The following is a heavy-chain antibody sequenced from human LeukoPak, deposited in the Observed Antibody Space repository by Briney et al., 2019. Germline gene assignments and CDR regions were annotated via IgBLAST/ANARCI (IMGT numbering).Heavy chain of an antibody. V-gene: IGHV3-23*01. J-gene: IGHJ4*02. CDR3: AKQSYARSLGE. Sequence: GGSLRLSCATSGFPFSDFSMTWVRQAPGKGLEWISTTNSGGSTADYAESVKGRFTISRDNSKDTLYLQMSSLRVEDPAVYYCAKQSYARSLGEGGPGTLVTVSS. CDR2: TNSGGSTA. D-gene: IGHD2-2*01. CDR1: GFPFSDFS.